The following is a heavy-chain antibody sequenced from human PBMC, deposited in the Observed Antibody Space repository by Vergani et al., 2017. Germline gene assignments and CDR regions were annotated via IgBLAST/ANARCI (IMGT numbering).Heavy chain of an antibody. Sequence: QVQLQASGPGRVKPSQTLSLTCTMSGGSISAGYYFWSWIRQPAAKGLEWLGHISASGNASHSPSLKTRVSRSVDTSKNQFSLTVTSVTAADTAIYFCARRSGGYYSGGKVHPLRTAFDVWGHGTVVTVSS. J-gene: IGHJ3*01. V-gene: IGHV4-61*02. CDR2: ISASGNA. CDR3: ARRSGGYYSGGKVHPLRTAFDV. D-gene: IGHD2-15*01. CDR1: GGSISAGYYF.